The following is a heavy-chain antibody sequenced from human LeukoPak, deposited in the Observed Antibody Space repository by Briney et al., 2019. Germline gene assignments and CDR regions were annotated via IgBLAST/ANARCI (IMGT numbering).Heavy chain of an antibody. CDR1: GFTFSSYA. J-gene: IGHJ4*02. CDR2: ISYDGSNK. CDR3: ARDKSSYGPFDY. Sequence: PGGSLRLSCAASGFTFSSYAMHWVRQAPGKGLEWVAVISYDGSNKYYADSVKGRFTISRDNSKNTLYLQMNSLRAEDTAVYYCARDKSSYGPFDYWGQGTLVTVPS. D-gene: IGHD5-18*01. V-gene: IGHV3-30-3*01.